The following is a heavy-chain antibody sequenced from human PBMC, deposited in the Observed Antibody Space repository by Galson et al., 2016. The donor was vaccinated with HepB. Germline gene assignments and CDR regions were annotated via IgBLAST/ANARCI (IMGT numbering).Heavy chain of an antibody. CDR1: GGSISNYY. Sequence: SETLSPTCTVSGGSISNYYWTWIRQPPGKGLEWIGYIHYSGRTNYNPSLRSRVIISVDTSKNQFPLKLSSVSAADTAVYYCARAAGVRGETWDFDYWGQGTLATVSP. CDR2: IHYSGRT. CDR3: ARAAGVRGETWDFDY. J-gene: IGHJ4*02. V-gene: IGHV4-59*12. D-gene: IGHD3-10*01.